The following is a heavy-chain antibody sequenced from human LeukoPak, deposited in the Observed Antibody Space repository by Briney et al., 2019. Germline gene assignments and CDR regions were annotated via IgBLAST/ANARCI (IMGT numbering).Heavy chain of an antibody. CDR2: IYYSGNT. D-gene: IGHD3-16*01. CDR3: ARDRDYSYDY. Sequence: SQTLSLTCTVSGGSFSSGGYYWSWIRQHPGTGLEWIGCIYYSGNTYYNPSLRSRLTISVYTSKNQFSLKLSSVTAADTAVYYCARDRDYSYDYWGQGTLVTVSS. V-gene: IGHV4-31*03. CDR1: GGSFSSGGYY. J-gene: IGHJ4*02.